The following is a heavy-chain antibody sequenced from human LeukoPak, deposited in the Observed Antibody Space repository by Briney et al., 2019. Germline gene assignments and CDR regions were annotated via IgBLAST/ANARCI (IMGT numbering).Heavy chain of an antibody. J-gene: IGHJ1*01. CDR2: ISWDSGNT. Sequence: PGGSLRLSCAASGFTFNDYAMHRVRQAPGKGLEWVSLISWDSGNTYYADSVKGRFTISRDNSKNSLSLQMNSLRAEDTALYYCAKGPGAAVGKRYIQHWGQGTLVTVSS. CDR1: GFTFNDYA. D-gene: IGHD6-13*01. CDR3: AKGPGAAVGKRYIQH. V-gene: IGHV3-43D*03.